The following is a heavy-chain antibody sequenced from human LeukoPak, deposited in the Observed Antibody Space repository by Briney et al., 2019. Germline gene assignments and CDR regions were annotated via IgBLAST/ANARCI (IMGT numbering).Heavy chain of an antibody. Sequence: GRSLRLSCAASGFTFSSYGMHWVRQAPGKGLEWVAVIWYDGSNKYYADSVKGRFTISRDNSKNTLYLQMNSLRAEDTAVYYCARGGYRGFGELNDWGQGTLVTVSS. CDR3: ARGGYRGFGELND. D-gene: IGHD3-10*01. J-gene: IGHJ4*02. V-gene: IGHV3-33*01. CDR2: IWYDGSNK. CDR1: GFTFSSYG.